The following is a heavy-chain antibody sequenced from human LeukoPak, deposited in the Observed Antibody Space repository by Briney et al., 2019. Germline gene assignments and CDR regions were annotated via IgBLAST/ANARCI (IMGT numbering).Heavy chain of an antibody. CDR1: GGTFSSYA. CDR3: ARDRRLGGQQLVPDAFDI. Sequence: GASVKVSCKASGGTFSSYAISWVRQAPGQGLEWMGWISAYNGNTNYAQKLQGRVTMTTDTSTSTAYMELRSLRSDDTAVYYCARDRRLGGQQLVPDAFDIWGQGTMVTVSS. J-gene: IGHJ3*02. V-gene: IGHV1-18*01. D-gene: IGHD6-13*01. CDR2: ISAYNGNT.